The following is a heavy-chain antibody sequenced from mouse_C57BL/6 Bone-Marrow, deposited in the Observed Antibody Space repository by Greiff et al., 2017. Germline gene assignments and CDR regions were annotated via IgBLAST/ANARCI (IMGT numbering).Heavy chain of an antibody. CDR3: ARDYGYYAMDY. Sequence: VQLVESGPGLVQPSPSLSITCTVSGFSLTSYGVHWVRQSPGKGLEWLGDIWSGGSTNYNAAFISRLSISKDNSKSQVFFKMNSLQADDTAIYYCARDYGYYAMDYWGQGTSVTVSS. J-gene: IGHJ4*01. D-gene: IGHD1-1*02. CDR1: GFSLTSYG. V-gene: IGHV2-2*01. CDR2: IWSGGST.